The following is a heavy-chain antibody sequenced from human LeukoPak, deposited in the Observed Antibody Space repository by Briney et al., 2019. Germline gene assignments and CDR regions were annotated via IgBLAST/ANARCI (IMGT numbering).Heavy chain of an antibody. CDR3: AKDRGNWNGEFDY. V-gene: IGHV3-23*01. D-gene: IGHD1-1*01. CDR1: GFTFSSYA. Sequence: GGSLRLSCAASGFTFSSYAMTWVRQAPGKGLEWVSIISGSGGSTLYAAFVKGRFNISRVNSKNTLYLPMNSLRAEDTAVYYCAKDRGNWNGEFDYWGQETLVTVSS. CDR2: ISGSGGST. J-gene: IGHJ4*02.